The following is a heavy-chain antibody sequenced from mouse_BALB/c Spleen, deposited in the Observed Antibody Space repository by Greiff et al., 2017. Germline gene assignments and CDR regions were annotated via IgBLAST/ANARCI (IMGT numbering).Heavy chain of an antibody. CDR1: GYSFTGYF. J-gene: IGHJ4*01. V-gene: IGHV1-37*01. CDR2: INPYNGDT. D-gene: IGHD1-1*01. Sequence: VQLQQPGPELVKPGASVKISCKASGYSFTGYFMNWVKQSHGKSLEWIGRINPYNGDTFYNQKFKGKATLTVDKSSSTAHMELLSLTSEDSAVYYCGRWDYYGSSYPNYAMDYWGQGTSVTVSS. CDR3: GRWDYYGSSYPNYAMDY.